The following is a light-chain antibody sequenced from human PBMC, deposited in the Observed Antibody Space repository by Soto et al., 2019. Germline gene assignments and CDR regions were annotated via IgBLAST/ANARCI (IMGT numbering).Light chain of an antibody. J-gene: IGKJ3*01. CDR3: LQRADWPLT. Sequence: EIVITQSATTLSESPGERATLSWGASRSVVTSLAWYQQKRGQAPRLLIFDASSRATGTPARFSGSWYGTDFNLTISSLESEDFALYHCLQRADWPLTFGPGTKVDIK. V-gene: IGKV3-11*01. CDR2: DAS. CDR1: RSVVTS.